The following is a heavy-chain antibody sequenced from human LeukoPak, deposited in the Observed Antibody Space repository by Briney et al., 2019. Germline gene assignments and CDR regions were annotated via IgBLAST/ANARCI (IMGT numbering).Heavy chain of an antibody. V-gene: IGHV4-34*01. D-gene: IGHD3-22*01. CDR3: ARHGYYDSSGYFPVPSFDY. CDR1: GGSFSGYY. CDR2: INHSGST. Sequence: SETLSLTCAVYGGSFSGYYWSWIRQPPGKGLEWIGEINHSGSTNYNPSLKSRVTISVDTSKNQFSLKLSSVTAADTAVYYCARHGYYDSSGYFPVPSFDYWGQGTLVTVSS. J-gene: IGHJ4*02.